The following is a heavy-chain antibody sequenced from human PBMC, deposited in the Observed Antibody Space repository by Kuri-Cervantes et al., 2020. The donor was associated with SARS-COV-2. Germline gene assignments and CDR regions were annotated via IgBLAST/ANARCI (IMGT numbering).Heavy chain of an antibody. CDR3: ARDPRAQLGISYYYYMDV. J-gene: IGHJ6*03. CDR1: GFTFSSYA. V-gene: IGHV3-30-3*01. D-gene: IGHD7-27*01. Sequence: GESLKISCAASGFTFSSYAMHWVRQAPGKGLEWVAVISYDGSNKYYADSVKGRFTISRDNSKNTLYLQMNSLRAEDTAVYYCARDPRAQLGISYYYYMDVWGKGTTVTVSS. CDR2: ISYDGSNK.